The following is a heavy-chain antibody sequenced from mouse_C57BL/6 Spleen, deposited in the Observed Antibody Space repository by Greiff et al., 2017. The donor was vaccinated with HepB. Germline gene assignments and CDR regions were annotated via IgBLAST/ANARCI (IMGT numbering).Heavy chain of an antibody. CDR2: INPSTGGT. D-gene: IGHD2-1*01. CDR3: ARSRGNPFDY. V-gene: IGHV1-42*01. Sequence: EVQLQESGPELVKPGASVKISCKASGYSFTGYYMNWVKQSPEKSLEWIGEINPSTGGTTYNQKFKAKATLTVDKSSSTAYMQLKSLTSEDSAVYYCARSRGNPFDYWGQGTTLTVSS. CDR1: GYSFTGYY. J-gene: IGHJ2*01.